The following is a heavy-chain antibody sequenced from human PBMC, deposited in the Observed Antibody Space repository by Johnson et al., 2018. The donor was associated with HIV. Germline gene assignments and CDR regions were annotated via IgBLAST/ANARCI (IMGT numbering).Heavy chain of an antibody. J-gene: IGHJ3*02. Sequence: VQLVESGGGLVQPGRSLRLSCAASGFTFDDYAMHWVRQAPGKGLEWVSGISWNSGSIGYADSVKGRFTISRDNAKSSLCLQMNSLRVDDTAVYYCARQPDNFWSSDAFDIWGQGTMVTVSS. CDR3: ARQPDNFWSSDAFDI. V-gene: IGHV3-9*01. CDR1: GFTFDDYA. D-gene: IGHD3-3*01. CDR2: ISWNSGSI.